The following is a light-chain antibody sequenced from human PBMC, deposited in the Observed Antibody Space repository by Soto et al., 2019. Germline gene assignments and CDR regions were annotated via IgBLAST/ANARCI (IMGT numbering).Light chain of an antibody. V-gene: IGLV2-23*01. CDR2: EGS. Sequence: QSALTQPASVFGSPGQSITISFTGTSSDVGRYKFVSWYQQHPGKAPKVMIYEGSKRPSGVSNRSSGSKSGNTASLTISGLQAEDEADYYCCSYTSSRTYVFGTGTKVTVL. CDR1: SSDVGRYKF. J-gene: IGLJ1*01. CDR3: CSYTSSRTYV.